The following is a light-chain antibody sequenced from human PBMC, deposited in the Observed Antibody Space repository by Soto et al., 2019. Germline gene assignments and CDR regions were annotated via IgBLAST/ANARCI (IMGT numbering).Light chain of an antibody. CDR2: AAS. CDR1: QGVSIF. J-gene: IGKJ2*02. Sequence: DIELTQSPSFLSASVGDRVTISCRASQGVSIFLAWFQQKPGQAPNLLISAASTLPSGVPSRFSGSGSETDFPITITSLQPEDAVTYCCQRRNRHPRTFGQGTKLDIK. CDR3: QRRNRHPRT. V-gene: IGKV1-9*01.